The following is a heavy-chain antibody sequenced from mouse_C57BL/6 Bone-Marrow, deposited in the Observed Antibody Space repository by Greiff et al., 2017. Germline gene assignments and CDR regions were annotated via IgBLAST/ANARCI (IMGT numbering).Heavy chain of an antibody. J-gene: IGHJ2*01. CDR3: ARSPDYYGSSLFDY. V-gene: IGHV1-82*01. Sequence: QVQLQQSGPELVKPGASVKISCKASGYAFSSSWMNWVKQRPGKGLEWIGRIYPGDGDTNYNGKFKGKATLTADKSSSTAYMQLSSLPSEDSTVYFCARSPDYYGSSLFDYWGQGTTLTVSS. D-gene: IGHD1-1*01. CDR1: GYAFSSSW. CDR2: IYPGDGDT.